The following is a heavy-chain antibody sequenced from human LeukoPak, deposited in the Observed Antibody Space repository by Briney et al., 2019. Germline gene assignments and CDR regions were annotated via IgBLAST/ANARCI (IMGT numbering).Heavy chain of an antibody. Sequence: PGGSLRLSCAASGFTFDHYAMHWVRQAPGKGLEWVSGISWNSGSIDYADSVKGRFTISRDNAKNSLYLQMNSLRAEDTTLYYCAKELGDYYDSSGNRRAFDIWGQETMVTVSS. CDR2: ISWNSGSI. CDR3: AKELGDYYDSSGNRRAFDI. J-gene: IGHJ3*02. CDR1: GFTFDHYA. D-gene: IGHD3-22*01. V-gene: IGHV3-9*01.